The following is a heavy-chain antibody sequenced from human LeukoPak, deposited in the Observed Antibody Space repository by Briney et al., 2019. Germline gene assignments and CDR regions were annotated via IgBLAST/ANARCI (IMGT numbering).Heavy chain of an antibody. V-gene: IGHV1-69*02. Sequence: SVKVSCKASGGTFSSYTISWVRQAPGQELEWMGRIIPILGIANYAQKFQGRVTITADKSTSTAYMELSSLRSEDTAAYYCARGSSGYDAFDIWGQGTMVTVSS. CDR1: GGTFSSYT. CDR3: ARGSSGYDAFDI. J-gene: IGHJ3*02. D-gene: IGHD3-22*01. CDR2: IIPILGIA.